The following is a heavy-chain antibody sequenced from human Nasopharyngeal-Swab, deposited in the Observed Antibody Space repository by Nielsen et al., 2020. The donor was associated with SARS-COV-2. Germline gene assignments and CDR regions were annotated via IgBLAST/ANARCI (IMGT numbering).Heavy chain of an antibody. Sequence: WIRQPPGKGLEWVSIIYSGGSTYYSDSVKGRFTISRDNSKRTLYLQMNSLRAEDTAVYYCAKEESSYDFWSGYVTNYYYNGMDVWGQGTTVTVSS. J-gene: IGHJ6*02. V-gene: IGHV3-53*03. CDR2: IYSGGST. CDR3: AKEESSYDFWSGYVTNYYYNGMDV. D-gene: IGHD3-3*01.